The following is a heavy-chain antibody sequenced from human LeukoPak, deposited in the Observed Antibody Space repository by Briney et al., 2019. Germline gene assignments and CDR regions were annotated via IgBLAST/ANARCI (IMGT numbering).Heavy chain of an antibody. CDR2: IYYSGST. J-gene: IGHJ5*02. D-gene: IGHD2-2*02. V-gene: IGHV4-59*01. CDR1: GGSISSYY. CDR3: ARDVVVVVPAAIQSWFDP. Sequence: SETLSLTCTVSGGSISSYYWSWIRQPPGKGLVWIGYIYYSGSTNYNPSLKSRVTISVDTSKNQFSLKLSSVTAADTAVYYCARDVVVVVPAAIQSWFDPWGQGTLVTVSS.